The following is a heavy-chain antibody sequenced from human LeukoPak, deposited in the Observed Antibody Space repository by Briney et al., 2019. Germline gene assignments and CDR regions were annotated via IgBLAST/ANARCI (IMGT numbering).Heavy chain of an antibody. D-gene: IGHD6-13*01. V-gene: IGHV4-59*08. CDR3: ARLGSSSWYYFDY. J-gene: IGHJ4*02. CDR1: GGSISSYH. CDR2: IYYSGST. Sequence: SETLSLTCTVSGGSISSYHWSWVRQPPGKGLEWIGYIYYSGSTYYNPSLKSRVTISVDTSKNQFSLKLSSVTAADTAVYYCARLGSSSWYYFDYWGQGTLVTVSS.